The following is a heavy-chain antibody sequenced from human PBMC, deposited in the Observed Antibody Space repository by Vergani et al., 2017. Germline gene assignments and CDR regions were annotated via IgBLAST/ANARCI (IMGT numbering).Heavy chain of an antibody. J-gene: IGHJ4*02. CDR3: AGDRGNSGDYNFDY. CDR1: GGTFSSYA. CDR2: ISVYNGET. Sequence: QVQLVQSGAEVKKPGSSVKVSCKASGGTFSSYAISWVRQAPGEGLEWLGWISVYNGETKFAQKFQGRVTLTRDTSTDTAYMEMGSLRSDDTAVYYCAGDRGNSGDYNFDYWGQGTLVTVSS. V-gene: IGHV1-18*01. D-gene: IGHD1-26*01.